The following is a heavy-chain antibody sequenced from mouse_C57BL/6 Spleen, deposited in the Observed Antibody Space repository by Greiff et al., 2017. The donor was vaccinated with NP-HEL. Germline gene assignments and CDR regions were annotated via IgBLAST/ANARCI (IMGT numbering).Heavy chain of an antibody. CDR1: GFTFSDYG. D-gene: IGHD2-4*01. J-gene: IGHJ2*01. V-gene: IGHV5-17*01. CDR2: ISSGSSTI. Sequence: EVMLVESGGGLVKPGGSLKLSCAASGFTFSDYGMHWVRQAPEKGLEWVAYISSGSSTIYYADTVKGRFTISRDNAKNTLFLQMTSLRSEDTAMYYCARLYYDYFYYFDYWGHGTTLTVSS. CDR3: ARLYYDYFYYFDY.